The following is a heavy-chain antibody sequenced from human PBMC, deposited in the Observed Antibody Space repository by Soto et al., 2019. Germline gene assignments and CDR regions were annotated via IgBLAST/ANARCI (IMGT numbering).Heavy chain of an antibody. CDR1: GFTFSSYG. D-gene: IGHD2-2*01. Sequence: QVQLVESGGGVVQPGRSLRLSCAASGFTFSSYGMHWVRQAPGKGLEWVAVISYDGSNKYYADSVKGRFTISRDNSKNTLYLQMNSLRAEDTAVYYCAKDRGSSTSCSDYWGQGTLDTVSS. CDR3: AKDRGSSTSCSDY. CDR2: ISYDGSNK. V-gene: IGHV3-30*18. J-gene: IGHJ4*02.